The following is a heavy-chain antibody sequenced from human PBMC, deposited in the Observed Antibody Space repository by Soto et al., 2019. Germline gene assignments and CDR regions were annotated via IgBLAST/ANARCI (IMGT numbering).Heavy chain of an antibody. CDR1: GFTFSSYT. CDR2: ISSSGTYT. J-gene: IGHJ4*02. Sequence: GGSLRLSCAASGFTFSSYTMIWVRQAPGKGLEWVSSISSSGTYTYYADSVKGRFTISRDNSKNTLYLQMNSLRAEDTAVYYCAKDGDIVVVVAATRGYDYWGQGTLVTVSS. CDR3: AKDGDIVVVVAATRGYDY. V-gene: IGHV3-21*04. D-gene: IGHD2-15*01.